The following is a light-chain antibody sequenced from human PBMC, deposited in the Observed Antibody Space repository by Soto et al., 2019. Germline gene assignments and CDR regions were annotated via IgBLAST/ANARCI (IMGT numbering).Light chain of an antibody. CDR3: QQYNSYPWT. CDR2: DAS. J-gene: IGKJ1*01. Sequence: DIQMTQSPSTLSASVGDRVTITCRARQSISSWLAWYQQKPGKAPKLLIYDASSLESGVPSRFSGSRSGTEFTLHITSLQPDDFATYYRQQYNSYPWTFGQGNKVHIK. CDR1: QSISSW. V-gene: IGKV1-5*01.